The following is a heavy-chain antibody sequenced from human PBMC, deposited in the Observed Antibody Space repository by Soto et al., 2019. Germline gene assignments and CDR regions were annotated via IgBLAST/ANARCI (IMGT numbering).Heavy chain of an antibody. CDR1: GYSFTTYG. V-gene: IGHV1-18*01. Sequence: QVQLVQSGGEVKKPGASVKVSCKTSGYSFTTYGISWVRQAPGQGLEWMGWISAYNGNTNYAQKLQDRATMTTDTSTDTAYMELRSLRSDATAVYYCAREGPASFYYFGMEVLCQGSTVTVSS. CDR3: AREGPASFYYFGMEV. CDR2: ISAYNGNT. J-gene: IGHJ6*02.